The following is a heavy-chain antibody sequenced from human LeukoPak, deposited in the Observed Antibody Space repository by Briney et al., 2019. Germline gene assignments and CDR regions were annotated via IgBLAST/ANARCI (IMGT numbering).Heavy chain of an antibody. CDR1: GGSISSYY. D-gene: IGHD6-19*01. J-gene: IGHJ5*02. CDR2: IYYSGST. V-gene: IGHV4-59*01. CDR3: ARDLKVAGSFDP. Sequence: PSETLSLTCTVSGGSISSYYWSWIRQPPGMGLEWIGYIYYSGSTNYNPSLKSRVTISVDTSKNQFSLKLSSVTAADTAVYYCARDLKVAGSFDPWGQGTLVTVSS.